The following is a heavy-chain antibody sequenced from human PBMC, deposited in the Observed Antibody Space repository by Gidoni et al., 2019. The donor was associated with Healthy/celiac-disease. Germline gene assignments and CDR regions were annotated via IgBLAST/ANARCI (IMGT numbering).Heavy chain of an antibody. D-gene: IGHD1-26*01. V-gene: IGHV3-30*02. Sequence: GVVQSGGSLRLSCAASGSSVSSHGMHWVRQAPGKGLEWVAFILYDGSNKYYADSVKGRFTISRDNSKTTLYLQMNSLGAEDTAVYYCAKDDSGSTTGLFDYWGQGTLVTVSS. CDR1: GSSVSSHG. J-gene: IGHJ4*02. CDR2: ILYDGSNK. CDR3: AKDDSGSTTGLFDY.